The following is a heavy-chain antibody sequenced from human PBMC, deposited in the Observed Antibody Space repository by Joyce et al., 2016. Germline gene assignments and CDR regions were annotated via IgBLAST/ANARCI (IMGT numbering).Heavy chain of an antibody. CDR2: IYYSGST. Sequence: QVQLQESGPGLVKPSETLSLTCTVAGGSVSSGSYYWPWIRQPPGKGLEWIWYIYYSGSTNYNPALKSRVTISIDTSKNQFSLKLSSVTAADTAVYYCASGVWSGFYLDAFDIWGQGTMVTVSS. CDR3: ASGVWSGFYLDAFDI. J-gene: IGHJ3*02. D-gene: IGHD3-3*01. CDR1: GGSVSSGSYY. V-gene: IGHV4-61*01.